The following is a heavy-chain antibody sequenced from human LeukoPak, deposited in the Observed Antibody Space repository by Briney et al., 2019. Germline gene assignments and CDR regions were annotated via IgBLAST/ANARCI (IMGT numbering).Heavy chain of an antibody. CDR3: ARDRSSSERAYGI. J-gene: IGHJ3*02. CDR2: IGAGSNYI. D-gene: IGHD6-13*01. V-gene: IGHV3-21*01. Sequence: NPGGSLRLSCAASGFTFSTYHMNWVRQAPGRGLEWVSFIGAGSNYINYADSVKGRFTISRDNAENSLYLQMNSLRVEDTAIYYCARDRSSSERAYGIWGQGTMVTVS. CDR1: GFTFSTYH.